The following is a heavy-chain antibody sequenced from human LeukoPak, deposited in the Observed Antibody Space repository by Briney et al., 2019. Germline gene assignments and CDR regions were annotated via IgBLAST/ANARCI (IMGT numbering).Heavy chain of an antibody. J-gene: IGHJ4*02. CDR2: ISGSGGGT. Sequence: GGSLRLSCAASGFTFSSYAMNWDWVRQAPGKGLEWVSTISGSGGGTYYADSVKGRFTISRDNSKNTLYLQMNSLRAEDTAVYYCARGSITIFGVVIPAPPDYWGQGTLVTVSS. CDR3: ARGSITIFGVVIPAPPDY. CDR1: GFTFSSYA. V-gene: IGHV3-23*01. D-gene: IGHD3-3*01.